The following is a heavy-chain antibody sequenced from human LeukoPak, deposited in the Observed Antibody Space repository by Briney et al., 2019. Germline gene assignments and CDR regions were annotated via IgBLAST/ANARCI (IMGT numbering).Heavy chain of an antibody. CDR2: MTYDGSTE. V-gene: IGHV3-30*18. Sequence: WGSLRLSCAASGFTFSSYGMHWVRQAPGKGLEWVAVMTYDGSTEYYVDSVKGRFTISRDNPKNTLYLQMNSLRAEDTAVYYCAKEWVASDYWGQGTLVTVCS. CDR3: AKEWVASDY. D-gene: IGHD2-15*01. CDR1: GFTFSSYG. J-gene: IGHJ4*02.